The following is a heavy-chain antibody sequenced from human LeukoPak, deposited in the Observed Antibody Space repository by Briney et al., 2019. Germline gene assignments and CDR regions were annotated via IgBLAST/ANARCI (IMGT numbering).Heavy chain of an antibody. CDR2: IYYSGST. Sequence: PSETLSLTCTVSGGSISSSSYYWGWIRQPPGKGLEWIGSIYYSGSTCYNPSLKSRVTISVDTSKNQFSLKLSSVTAADTAVYYCARQGLRFLEWLRVYYFDYWGQGTLVTVSS. J-gene: IGHJ4*02. CDR1: GGSISSSSYY. D-gene: IGHD3-3*01. V-gene: IGHV4-39*01. CDR3: ARQGLRFLEWLRVYYFDY.